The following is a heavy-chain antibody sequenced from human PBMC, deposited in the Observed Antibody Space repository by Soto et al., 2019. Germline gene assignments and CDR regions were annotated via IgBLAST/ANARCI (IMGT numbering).Heavy chain of an antibody. Sequence: QVQLVESGGRVVQPGRSLRLSCAASGFTFNKYAMHWVRQAPGMGLEWVALISFDGSKKLYVDSVKGRFNISRDQSESTLFLDMTSLRTEDTALYYCASVSARPDYWGRGTLVTVSS. CDR3: ASVSARPDY. D-gene: IGHD6-6*01. V-gene: IGHV3-30*03. J-gene: IGHJ4*02. CDR1: GFTFNKYA. CDR2: ISFDGSKK.